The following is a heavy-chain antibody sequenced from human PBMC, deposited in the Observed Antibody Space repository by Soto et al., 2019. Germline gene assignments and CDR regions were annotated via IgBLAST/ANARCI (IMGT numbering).Heavy chain of an antibody. D-gene: IGHD6-19*01. CDR2: ISYDGTTK. J-gene: IGHJ6*02. Sequence: QVQLVESGGGVVQPGRSLRLSCAASGLTFRNYGIHWVRQAPGKGLEWVTVISYDGTTKYYADSVKGRFTISRDNSKNTLYLQMNSLRAEDTAIYYCALRYSNGWSGAYGMDVWGQGTTVTVSS. CDR1: GLTFRNYG. V-gene: IGHV3-30*03. CDR3: ALRYSNGWSGAYGMDV.